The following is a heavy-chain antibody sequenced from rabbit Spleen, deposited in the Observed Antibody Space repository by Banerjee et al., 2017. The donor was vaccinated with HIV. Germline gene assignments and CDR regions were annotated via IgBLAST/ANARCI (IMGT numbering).Heavy chain of an antibody. CDR1: GFSLTYIDD. CDR3: ARDSGTSFSSYGMDL. Sequence: QSLEESGGDRGKPGEPLTLIRTASGFSLTYIDDLCWVSQPPGKGPEWIACVAAGVSFTSYYATWAKGRFTISKTSSTPVTLQMTSLTTADTATYFCARDSGTSFSSYGMDLWGPGTLVTVS. D-gene: IGHD8-1*01. CDR2: VAAGVSFTS. J-gene: IGHJ6*01. V-gene: IGHV1S40*01.